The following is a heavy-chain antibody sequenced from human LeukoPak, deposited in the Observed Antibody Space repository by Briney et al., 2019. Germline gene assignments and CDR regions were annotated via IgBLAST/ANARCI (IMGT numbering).Heavy chain of an antibody. CDR2: ISAYNGNT. CDR1: GYTFTSYY. V-gene: IGHV1-18*04. D-gene: IGHD1-26*01. Sequence: ASVKVSCKASGYTFTSYYMHWVRQAPGQGLEWMGWISAYNGNTNYAQKLQGRVTMTTDTSTSTAYMELRSLRSDDTAVYYCATGVGATTFDYWGQGALVTVSS. CDR3: ATGVGATTFDY. J-gene: IGHJ4*02.